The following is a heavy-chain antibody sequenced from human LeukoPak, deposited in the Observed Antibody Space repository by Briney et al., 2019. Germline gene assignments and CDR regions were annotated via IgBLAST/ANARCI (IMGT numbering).Heavy chain of an antibody. V-gene: IGHV1-2*06. CDR3: ARVDTAMVKPFDY. D-gene: IGHD5-18*01. J-gene: IGHJ4*02. CDR2: INPNSGGT. CDR1: GYTFTGYY. Sequence: ASAKVSCKASGYTFTGYYMHWVRQAPGQGLEWMGRINPNSGGTNYAQKFQGRVTMTRDTSISTAYMELSRLRSDDTAVYYCARVDTAMVKPFDYWGQGTLVTVSS.